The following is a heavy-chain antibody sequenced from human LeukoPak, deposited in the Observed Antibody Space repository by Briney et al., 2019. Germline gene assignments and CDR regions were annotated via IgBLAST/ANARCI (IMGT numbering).Heavy chain of an antibody. CDR1: GGSISSYY. CDR2: IYHSGST. Sequence: SETLSLTCTVSGGSISSYYWSWIRQPPGKGLEWIGYIYHSGSTNYNPSLKSRVTISVDTSKNQFSLKLSSVTAADTAVYYCARVPCSSTSCYHYYYYMDVWGKGTTVTVSS. CDR3: ARVPCSSTSCYHYYYYMDV. J-gene: IGHJ6*03. V-gene: IGHV4-59*01. D-gene: IGHD2-2*01.